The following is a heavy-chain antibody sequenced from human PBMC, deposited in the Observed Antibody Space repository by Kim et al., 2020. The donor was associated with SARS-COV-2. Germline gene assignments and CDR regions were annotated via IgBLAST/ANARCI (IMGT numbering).Heavy chain of an antibody. CDR3: ARGGATVTVSPFDY. V-gene: IGHV3-64*01. CDR2: ISSNGGST. J-gene: IGHJ4*02. D-gene: IGHD4-17*01. CDR1: GFTFSSYA. Sequence: GGSLRLSCAASGFTFSSYAMHWVRQAPGKGLEYVSAISSNGGSTYYANSVKGRFTISRDNSKNTLYLQMGSLRAEDMAVYYCARGGATVTVSPFDYWGQGTLVTVSS.